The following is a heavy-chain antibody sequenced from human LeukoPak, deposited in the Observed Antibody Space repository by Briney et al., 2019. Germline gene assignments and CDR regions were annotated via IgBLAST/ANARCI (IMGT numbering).Heavy chain of an antibody. J-gene: IGHJ4*02. CDR1: GFTFGDYT. V-gene: IGHV3-21*01. CDR2: ISSSSSYI. CDR3: ARSGGYFFDY. D-gene: IGHD3-10*01. Sequence: GGSLRLSCTASGFTFGDYTMTWFRQAPGKGLEWVSSISSSSSYIYYADTVKGRFTISRDNAKNSLYLQMNSLRAEDTAVYYCARSGGYFFDYWGQGTLVTVSS.